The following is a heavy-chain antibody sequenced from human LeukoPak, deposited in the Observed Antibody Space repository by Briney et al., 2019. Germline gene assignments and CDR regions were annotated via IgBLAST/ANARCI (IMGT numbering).Heavy chain of an antibody. CDR3: ARPEGNQPDDAFDI. Sequence: GASVKVSCKASGYTFTSYGISWVRQAPGQGLEWMGWISAYNGNTNYAQKLQGRVTMTTDTSTSTAYMELRSLRSEDTAVYYCARPEGNQPDDAFDIWGQGTMVTVSS. CDR1: GYTFTSYG. D-gene: IGHD1-14*01. CDR2: ISAYNGNT. V-gene: IGHV1-18*01. J-gene: IGHJ3*02.